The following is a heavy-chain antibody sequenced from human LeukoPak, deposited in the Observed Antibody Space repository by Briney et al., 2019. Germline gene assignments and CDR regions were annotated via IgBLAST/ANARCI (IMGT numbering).Heavy chain of an antibody. CDR1: GFTFSSYW. CDR3: ARDSGYYYDSSGYYISGYFDY. D-gene: IGHD3-22*01. Sequence: PGGSLRLSCAASGFTFSSYWMSWVRQAPGKGLEWVANIKQDGSEKYYVDSVKGRFTISRDNAENSLYLQMNSLRAEDTAVYYCARDSGYYYDSSGYYISGYFDYWGQGTLVTVSS. CDR2: IKQDGSEK. V-gene: IGHV3-7*01. J-gene: IGHJ4*02.